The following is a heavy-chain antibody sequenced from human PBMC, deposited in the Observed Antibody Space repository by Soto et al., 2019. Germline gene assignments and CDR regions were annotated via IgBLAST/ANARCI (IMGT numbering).Heavy chain of an antibody. D-gene: IGHD3-16*01. CDR1: GLTFRNAW. CDR2: IKSIPDGGTA. Sequence: GGSMRLSCAAAGLTFRNAWMSWVRQSPGKGPEWVGRIKSIPDGGTADYAAPLKGRFTISRDDSRDTLFLQMNSLKTEDTAVYYCTTDTVCDYWGQGALVTVSS. V-gene: IGHV3-15*05. J-gene: IGHJ4*02. CDR3: TTDTVCDY.